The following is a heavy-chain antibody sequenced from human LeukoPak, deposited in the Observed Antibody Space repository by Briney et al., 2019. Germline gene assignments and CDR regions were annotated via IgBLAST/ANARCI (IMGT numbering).Heavy chain of an antibody. CDR1: GGTFSIYA. Sequence: EASVNVSCKASGGTFSIYAISWVRQAPGQGLEWMGGIIPIFGTANYAQKFQGRVTITADESTSTAYMELSSLRSEDTAVYYCAREMVAVAGTNYYYGMDVWGQGTTVTVSS. V-gene: IGHV1-69*13. D-gene: IGHD6-19*01. CDR2: IIPIFGTA. CDR3: AREMVAVAGTNYYYGMDV. J-gene: IGHJ6*02.